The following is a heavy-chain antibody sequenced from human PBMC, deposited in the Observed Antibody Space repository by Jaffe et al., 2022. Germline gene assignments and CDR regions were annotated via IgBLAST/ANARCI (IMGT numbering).Heavy chain of an antibody. V-gene: IGHV3-7*01. CDR2: IKQDGSEK. J-gene: IGHJ2*01. Sequence: EVQLVESGGGLVQPGGSLRLSCAASGFTFSSYWMSWVRQAPGKGLEWVANIKQDGSEKYYVDSVKGRFTISRDNAKNSLYLQMNSLRAEDTAVYYCARTIPWVATIFGWYFDLWGRGTLVTVSS. D-gene: IGHD5-12*01. CDR1: GFTFSSYW. CDR3: ARTIPWVATIFGWYFDL.